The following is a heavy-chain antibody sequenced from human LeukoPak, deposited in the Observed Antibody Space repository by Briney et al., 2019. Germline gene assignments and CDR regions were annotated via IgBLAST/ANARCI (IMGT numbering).Heavy chain of an antibody. Sequence: ASVKVSCTASGYTFTGYYMHWVRQAPGQGLEWMGRINPNSGGTNYAQKFQGRVTMTRDTSISTAYMELSRLRSDDTAVYYCARVARGYSYGYLGYWGQGTLVTVSS. CDR3: ARVARGYSYGYLGY. CDR2: INPNSGGT. D-gene: IGHD5-18*01. V-gene: IGHV1-2*06. CDR1: GYTFTGYY. J-gene: IGHJ4*02.